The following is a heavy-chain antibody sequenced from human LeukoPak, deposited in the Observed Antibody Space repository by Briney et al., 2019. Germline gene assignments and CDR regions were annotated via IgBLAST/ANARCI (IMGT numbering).Heavy chain of an antibody. Sequence: PGRYLRLSCAAPGFTFSSYGMHWVRQAPGKGLEWVAVIWYDGSNKYYADSVKGRFTISRDNSKNTLYLQMNSLRAEDTAVYYCARDHGIAVAGTRYFDLWGRGTLVTVSS. D-gene: IGHD6-19*01. J-gene: IGHJ2*01. CDR2: IWYDGSNK. V-gene: IGHV3-33*01. CDR1: GFTFSSYG. CDR3: ARDHGIAVAGTRYFDL.